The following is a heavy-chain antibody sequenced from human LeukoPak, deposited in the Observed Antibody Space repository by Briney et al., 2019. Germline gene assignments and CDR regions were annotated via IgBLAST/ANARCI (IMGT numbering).Heavy chain of an antibody. J-gene: IGHJ4*02. CDR2: IRSKANSYAT. D-gene: IGHD2-21*01. Sequence: PGGSLKLSCAASGFTFSGSAMHWVRQASGKGLEWVGRIRSKANSYATAYAASVKGRLTISRDDSKNTAYLQMNSLKTEDTAVYYCTRNAVDCGGDCDYWGQGTLVTVSS. CDR1: GFTFSGSA. CDR3: TRNAVDCGGDCDY. V-gene: IGHV3-73*01.